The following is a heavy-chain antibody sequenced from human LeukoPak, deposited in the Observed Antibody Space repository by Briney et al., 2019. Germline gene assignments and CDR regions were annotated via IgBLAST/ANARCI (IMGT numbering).Heavy chain of an antibody. CDR2: ISSSISTI. D-gene: IGHD3-3*01. CDR3: AREYYGVFDY. Sequence: GGSLRLSCAPSGFTFSSYSMNWVRQAPGKGLEWVSYISSSISTIYYADSVKGRFTISRDNAKNSLYLQMNSLRAEDTAVYYCAREYYGVFDYWGQGTLVTVSS. CDR1: GFTFSSYS. V-gene: IGHV3-48*01. J-gene: IGHJ4*02.